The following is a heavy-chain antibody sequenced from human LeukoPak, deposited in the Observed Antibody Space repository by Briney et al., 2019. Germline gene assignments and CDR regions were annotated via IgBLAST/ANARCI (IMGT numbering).Heavy chain of an antibody. Sequence: ASVTVSCKASGGTFSSYAISWVRQAPGQGLEWMGRIIPILGIANYAQKFQGRVTITADKSTSTAYMELSSLRSEDTAVYYCARDRADGYMDYWGQGTLVTVSS. V-gene: IGHV1-69*04. CDR3: ARDRADGYMDY. D-gene: IGHD5-24*01. CDR1: GGTFSSYA. J-gene: IGHJ4*02. CDR2: IIPILGIA.